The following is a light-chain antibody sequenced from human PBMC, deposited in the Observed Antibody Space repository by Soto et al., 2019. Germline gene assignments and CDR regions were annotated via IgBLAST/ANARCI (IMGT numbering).Light chain of an antibody. J-gene: IGLJ1*01. Sequence: QSVLTQPPSASGTPGQRVIISCSGSSSHIGSNTVNWYQQLPGTAPKLLIYSNNQRPSGVPDRFSGSKSGTSASLAISGLQSEDEADYYCAAWDDSLNGRYVFGTGTMVTVL. CDR2: SNN. V-gene: IGLV1-44*01. CDR3: AAWDDSLNGRYV. CDR1: SSHIGSNT.